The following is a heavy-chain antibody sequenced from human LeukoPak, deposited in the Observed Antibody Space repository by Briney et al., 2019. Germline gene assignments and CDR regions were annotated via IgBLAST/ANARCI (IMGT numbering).Heavy chain of an antibody. D-gene: IGHD2-2*01. CDR1: GFTFSSYD. CDR2: IGTAGDT. CDR3: ARDQHYCTSTSCSNWFDP. J-gene: IGHJ5*02. Sequence: GGSLRLSCAASGFTFSSYDMHWVRHATGKGLEWVSAIGTAGDTYYPGSVKGRFTISRENAKNSLYLQMNSLRAEDTAVYYCARDQHYCTSTSCSNWFDPWGQGTLVTVSS. V-gene: IGHV3-13*01.